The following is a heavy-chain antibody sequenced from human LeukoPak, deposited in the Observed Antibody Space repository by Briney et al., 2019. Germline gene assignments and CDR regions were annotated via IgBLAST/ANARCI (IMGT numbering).Heavy chain of an antibody. CDR1: GFTFSSYA. CDR2: ISYDGSNK. CDR3: ARENYYDSSGYYYGAPDDAFDI. V-gene: IGHV3-30-3*01. J-gene: IGHJ3*02. D-gene: IGHD3-22*01. Sequence: PGRSLRLSCAASGFTFSSYAMHWVRQAPGKGLEWVAVISYDGSNKYYADSVKGRFTISRDNSKNTLYLQMNSLRAEDTAVYYCARENYYDSSGYYYGAPDDAFDIWGQGTMVTVSS.